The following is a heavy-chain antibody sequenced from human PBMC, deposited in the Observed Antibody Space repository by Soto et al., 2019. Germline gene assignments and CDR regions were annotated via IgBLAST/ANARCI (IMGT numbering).Heavy chain of an antibody. D-gene: IGHD6-13*01. CDR2: IIPILGIA. Sequence: QVQLVQSGAEVKKPGSSVKVSCKASGGTFSSYTISWVRQAPGQGLEWMGRIIPILGIANYAQKFQGIVTITADKSTSTAYMELSSLRSEDTAVYYCAREIAAAGMAYWYFDLWGRGTLVTVSS. CDR1: GGTFSSYT. CDR3: AREIAAAGMAYWYFDL. J-gene: IGHJ2*01. V-gene: IGHV1-69*08.